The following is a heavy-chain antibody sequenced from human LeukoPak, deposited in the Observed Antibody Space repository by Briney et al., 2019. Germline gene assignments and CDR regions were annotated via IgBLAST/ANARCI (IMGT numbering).Heavy chain of an antibody. J-gene: IGHJ4*02. CDR1: GGSISSYY. V-gene: IGHV4-59*01. Sequence: VKPSETLSLTCTVSGGSISSYYWSWIRQPPGKGLEWIGYIYYSGSTNYNPSLKSRVTISVDTSKNQFSLKLSSVTAADTAVYYCARTRLETGEFYFDYWGQGTLVTVSS. CDR3: ARTRLETGEFYFDY. CDR2: IYYSGST. D-gene: IGHD3-10*01.